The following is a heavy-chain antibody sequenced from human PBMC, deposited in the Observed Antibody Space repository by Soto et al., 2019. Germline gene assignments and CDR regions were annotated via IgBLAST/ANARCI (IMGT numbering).Heavy chain of an antibody. V-gene: IGHV4-31*03. D-gene: IGHD3-16*01. CDR3: ARELDEVGGSHRYFDL. J-gene: IGHJ2*01. CDR1: GGSISSGDYY. CDR2: IYNSEST. Sequence: QVQLQESGPGLLKPSQTLSLTCTVSGGSISSGDYYWSWIRQHPGKGLEWIGYIYNSESTYYNPSHKSRGTRSVYTSKNQFSLRLSSVTAAYTAVYHCARELDEVGGSHRYFDLWGRGTLVTVSS.